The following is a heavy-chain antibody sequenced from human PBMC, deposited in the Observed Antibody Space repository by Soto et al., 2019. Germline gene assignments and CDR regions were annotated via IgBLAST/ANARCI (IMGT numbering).Heavy chain of an antibody. D-gene: IGHD4-17*01. V-gene: IGHV4-34*01. CDR3: AGGMGRSTVTTLVH. CDR1: GGSFSGYY. J-gene: IGHJ4*02. Sequence: SETLSLTCAVYGGSFSGYYWSWIRQPPGKGLEWIGEINHSGSTNYNPSLKSRVTISVDTSKNQFSLKLSSVTAADTAVYYCAGGMGRSTVTTLVHWGQGTLVTVSS. CDR2: INHSGST.